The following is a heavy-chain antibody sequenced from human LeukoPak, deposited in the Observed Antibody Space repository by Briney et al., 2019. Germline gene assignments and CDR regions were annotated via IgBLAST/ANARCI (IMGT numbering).Heavy chain of an antibody. D-gene: IGHD4-17*01. V-gene: IGHV4-59*02. CDR2: IYYSGNT. J-gene: IGHJ3*02. CDR3: ARGSRTVTPRDAFDI. CDR1: GGSVSGYY. Sequence: SETLSLTCTVSGGSVSGYYWSWIRQPPGKGLEWIGYIYYSGNTNYNPSLKSRVTISVDTSNNQFSLKLTSVTAADTAVYYCARGSRTVTPRDAFDIWGQGTMVTVSS.